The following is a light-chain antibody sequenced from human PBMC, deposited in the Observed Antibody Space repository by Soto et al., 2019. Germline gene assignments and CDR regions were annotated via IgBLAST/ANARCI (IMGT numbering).Light chain of an antibody. V-gene: IGKV3-15*01. CDR1: QSVSSN. Sequence: EIVMTQSPATLSVSPGERATLSCRASQSVSSNLAWYQQKPGQAPRLLIYRASTRATGIPARFIGSGSGTEFTLTISSLHSEDFAVYYCHQYNNWPPWTFGQGTKLEIK. CDR3: HQYNNWPPWT. CDR2: RAS. J-gene: IGKJ1*01.